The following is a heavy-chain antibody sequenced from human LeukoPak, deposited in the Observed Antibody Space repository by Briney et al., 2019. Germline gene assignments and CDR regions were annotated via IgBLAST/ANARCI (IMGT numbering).Heavy chain of an antibody. CDR1: GFTFSSYA. D-gene: IGHD1-26*01. CDR3: ARRRIVGSIDDAFDI. J-gene: IGHJ3*02. Sequence: PGGSLRLSCAASGFTFSSYAMHWVRQAPGKGLEWAAVISSDGNTQYYADSVEGRFTISRDNSNNTLYLQTNSLRADDTAIYYCARRRIVGSIDDAFDIWGQGTMVTLSS. V-gene: IGHV3-30-3*01. CDR2: ISSDGNTQ.